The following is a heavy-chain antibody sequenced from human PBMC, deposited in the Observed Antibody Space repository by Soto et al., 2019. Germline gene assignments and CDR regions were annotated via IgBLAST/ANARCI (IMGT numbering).Heavy chain of an antibody. CDR2: IYYSGST. Sequence: PSDNLLLTYTDSADSTSRGRYYWSWIRQHPGKGLEWIGYIYYSGSTYYNPSLRSRLTISRGPSRNQFSLKLTSVTAADTALYYCGRGQQWLAPLYWGQGTPVTVSS. D-gene: IGHD6-19*01. J-gene: IGHJ4*02. CDR1: ADSTSRGRYY. CDR3: GRGQQWLAPLY. V-gene: IGHV4-31*03.